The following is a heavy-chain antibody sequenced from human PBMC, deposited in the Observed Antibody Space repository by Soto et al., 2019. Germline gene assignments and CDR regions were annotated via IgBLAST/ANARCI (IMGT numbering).Heavy chain of an antibody. V-gene: IGHV1-3*01. Sequence: GASLKVSRKGSGYTLTNYVRDWVRQAPGQRLEWMGWINAGNGNTKYSQKFQGRVTITRDTSASTAYMELSSLRSEDTAVYYCARARDYSGYEEPGWQQLVRPFDYWGQGTLVTVSS. CDR3: ARARDYSGYEEPGWQQLVRPFDY. CDR1: GYTLTNYV. CDR2: INAGNGNT. D-gene: IGHD5-12*01. J-gene: IGHJ4*02.